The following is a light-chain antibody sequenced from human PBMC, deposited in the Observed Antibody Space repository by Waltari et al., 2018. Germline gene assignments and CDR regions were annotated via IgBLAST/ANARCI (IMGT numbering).Light chain of an antibody. V-gene: IGLV1-47*01. J-gene: IGLJ1*01. CDR2: RNN. CDR1: SSNLGSNY. Sequence: QSVLTQPPSASGTPGQRVTISCSGSSSNLGSNYVYWYQQLPGTAPKLRIYRNNQRPSGVPDRFSGSKSGTSASLAISGLRSEDEADYYCAAWDDSLSGQVFGTGTKVTVL. CDR3: AAWDDSLSGQV.